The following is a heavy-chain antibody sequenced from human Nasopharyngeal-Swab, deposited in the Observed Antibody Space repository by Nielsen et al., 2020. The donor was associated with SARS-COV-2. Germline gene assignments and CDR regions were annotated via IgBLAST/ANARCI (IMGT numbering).Heavy chain of an antibody. V-gene: IGHV3-23*01. CDR2: ISGSGGST. CDR3: AVIVVVIIEFGGAFDI. J-gene: IGHJ3*02. D-gene: IGHD3-22*01. Sequence: GGSLRLSCAASGFTFSSYAMSWVRQAPGKGLEWVSAISGSGGSTYYADSVKGRFTISRDNSKNTLYLQMNSLRAEDTAVYYCAVIVVVIIEFGGAFDIWGQGTMVTVSS. CDR1: GFTFSSYA.